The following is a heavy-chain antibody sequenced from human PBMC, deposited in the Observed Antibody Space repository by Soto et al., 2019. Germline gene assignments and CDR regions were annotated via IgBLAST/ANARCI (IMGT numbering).Heavy chain of an antibody. CDR3: VRWSDYGDL. D-gene: IGHD4-17*01. CDR1: GFTFTYYS. J-gene: IGHJ4*02. V-gene: IGHV3-23*01. Sequence: EVQLLESGGGLVQPGGSLRLSCAASGFTFTYYSMAWVRQTPERGLEWISGMSIGYEKTFYADSVRGRFTVSRDSSRNTVDLQMHNLRADDTAIYYCVRWSDYGDLWGQGTRVTVSS. CDR2: MSIGYEKT.